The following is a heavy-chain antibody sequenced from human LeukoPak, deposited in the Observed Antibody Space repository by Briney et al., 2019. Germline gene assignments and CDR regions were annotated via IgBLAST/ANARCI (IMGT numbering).Heavy chain of an antibody. V-gene: IGHV4-59*01. CDR3: ARGLRGVMAGFDF. J-gene: IGHJ4*02. CDR1: GDSISSYY. CDR2: IYYTGSS. D-gene: IGHD3-16*01. Sequence: SETLSLTCTVSGDSISSYYWSWIRQPPGEGLEWVGYIYYTGSSNYNPSLKSRVTISVDTSENQYCLKLSSVTAADTAVYYCARGLRGVMAGFDFWGQGTLVTVSS.